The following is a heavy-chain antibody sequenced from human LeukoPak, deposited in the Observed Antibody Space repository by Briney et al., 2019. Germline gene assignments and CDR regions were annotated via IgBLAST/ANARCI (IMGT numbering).Heavy chain of an antibody. J-gene: IGHJ4*02. V-gene: IGHV4-39*01. CDR2: IYYSGST. CDR3: ARLGYCSSTDCYFDS. D-gene: IGHD2-15*01. Sequence: SETLSLTCTVSGGSISSSSYYWGWIRQPPGKGLEWIGSIYYSGSTYYNPSLKSRVAISVDTSKNQFSLKLRFVTAADTALYYCARLGYCSSTDCYFDSWGRGALVTVSS. CDR1: GGSISSSSYY.